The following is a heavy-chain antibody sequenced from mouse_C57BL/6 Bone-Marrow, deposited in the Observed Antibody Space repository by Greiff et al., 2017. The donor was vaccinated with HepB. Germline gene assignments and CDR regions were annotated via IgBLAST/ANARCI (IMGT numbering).Heavy chain of an antibody. Sequence: EVKLMESGEGLVKPGGSLKLSCAASGFTFSSYAMSWVRQTPEKRLEWVAYISSGGDYIYYADTVKGRFTISRDNARNTLYLQMSSLKSEDTATYYCTRGDYSNYVWYFDVWGTGTTVTVSS. CDR2: ISSGGDYI. CDR1: GFTFSSYA. J-gene: IGHJ1*03. CDR3: TRGDYSNYVWYFDV. V-gene: IGHV5-9-1*02. D-gene: IGHD2-5*01.